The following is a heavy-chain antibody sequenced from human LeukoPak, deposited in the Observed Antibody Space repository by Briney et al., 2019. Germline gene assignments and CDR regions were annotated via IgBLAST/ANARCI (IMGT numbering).Heavy chain of an antibody. CDR2: IKQDGSEK. Sequence: GGSLRLSCAASGFTFSSYWMSWVRQAPGKGLEWVANIKQDGSEKYYVDSVKGRFTISRDNAKNSLYLQMNSLRAEDTAVYYCAKDHSGGTIDYWGQGTLVTVSS. CDR1: GFTFSSYW. D-gene: IGHD2-15*01. J-gene: IGHJ4*02. CDR3: AKDHSGGTIDY. V-gene: IGHV3-7*01.